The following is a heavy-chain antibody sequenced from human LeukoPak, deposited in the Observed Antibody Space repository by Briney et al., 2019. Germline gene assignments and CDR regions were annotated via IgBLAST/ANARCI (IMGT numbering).Heavy chain of an antibody. V-gene: IGHV3-66*01. CDR2: IYSGGST. CDR3: ARDSGGASDGYIDY. J-gene: IGHJ4*02. D-gene: IGHD2-15*01. Sequence: GGSLRLSCAASGFTVSTNFMSWVRQAPGKGLESVSVIYSGGSTYYADSVKGRFTISRDTSKNTLHLQMNSLRADDTAVYYCARDSGGASDGYIDYWGQGTLVTVSS. CDR1: GFTVSTNF.